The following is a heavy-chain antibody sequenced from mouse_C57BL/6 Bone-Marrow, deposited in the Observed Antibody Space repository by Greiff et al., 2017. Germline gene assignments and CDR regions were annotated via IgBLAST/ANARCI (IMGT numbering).Heavy chain of an antibody. J-gene: IGHJ2*01. Sequence: EVKLVESGEGLVKPGGSLKLSCAASGFTFSSYAMSWVRQTPEKGLEWVAYISSGGDYIYYADTVKGRFTISRDNARNTLYLQMSSLKSEDTAMYYCTRGDDSGYCFGYWGPGTTLTVAS. CDR1: GFTFSSYA. CDR2: ISSGGDYI. V-gene: IGHV5-9-1*02. D-gene: IGHD3-2*02. CDR3: TRGDDSGYCFGY.